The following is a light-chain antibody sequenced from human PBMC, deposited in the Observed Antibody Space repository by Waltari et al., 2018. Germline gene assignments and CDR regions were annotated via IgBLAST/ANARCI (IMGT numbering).Light chain of an antibody. CDR3: QVWDANTDPGV. CDR2: YDS. J-gene: IGLJ1*01. V-gene: IGLV3-21*01. Sequence: SYVLTQPPSVSVAPGETARITCGGNNIESKSVHWYRQRPGTAPVLVISYDSDRPSGRPERFSGSNSGNTATLTISRVEAGDEADYYCQVWDANTDPGVFGTGTEVTVL. CDR1: NIESKS.